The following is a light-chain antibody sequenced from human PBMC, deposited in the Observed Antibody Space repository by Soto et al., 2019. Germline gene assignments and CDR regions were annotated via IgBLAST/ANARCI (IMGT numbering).Light chain of an antibody. CDR3: HQYHSPPQT. V-gene: IGKV3-20*01. CDR2: AAS. Sequence: EIVLMQSPGTLSLSPGERATLSCRASQTMTRAYVVWYQQKPGQAPRLLIYAASYRATGISDKFSGSGSGTDFSLTISRLEPEDSAVYYCHQYHSPPQTFGQGTKVEIK. J-gene: IGKJ2*01. CDR1: QTMTRAY.